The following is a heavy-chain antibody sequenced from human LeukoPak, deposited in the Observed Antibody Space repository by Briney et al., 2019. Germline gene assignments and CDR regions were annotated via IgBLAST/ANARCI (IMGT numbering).Heavy chain of an antibody. D-gene: IGHD6-13*01. V-gene: IGHV4-30-2*01. J-gene: IGHJ4*02. CDR3: ARGPYSSSWYGVY. CDR1: GGSINSDGYS. CDR2: INHSGST. Sequence: SQTLSLTCAVSGGSINSDGYSWSWIRQPPGKGLEWIGEINHSGSTNYNPSLKSRVTISVDTSKNQFSLKLSSVTAADTAVYYCARGPYSSSWYGVYWGQGTLVTVSS.